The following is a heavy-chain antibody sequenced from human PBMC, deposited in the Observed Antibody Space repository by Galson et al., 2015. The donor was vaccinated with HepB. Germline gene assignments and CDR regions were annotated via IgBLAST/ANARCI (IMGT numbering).Heavy chain of an antibody. D-gene: IGHD2-2*01. J-gene: IGHJ4*02. V-gene: IGHV4-59*01. CDR2: IYYRGDT. Sequence: ETVSLTCTVSGVSISGNYWSWIRQPPGKGLEWIAYIYYRGDTNYNPSLKSRVTISVDTSKDQFSLNLSSVTAADTAVYYCARVDLWGYCSSSHCPGTFDNWGQGALVTVSS. CDR3: ARVDLWGYCSSSHCPGTFDN. CDR1: GVSISGNY.